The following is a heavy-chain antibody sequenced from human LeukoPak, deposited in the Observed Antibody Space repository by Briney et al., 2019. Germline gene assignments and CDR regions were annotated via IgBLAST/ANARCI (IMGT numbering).Heavy chain of an antibody. CDR3: ARSIPYGTTWYGRSDY. CDR1: GFPFSSYS. V-gene: IGHV3-7*03. CDR2: IKRDGTTK. J-gene: IGHJ4*02. D-gene: IGHD6-13*01. Sequence: GGSLRLSCAASGFPFSSYSMTWVRQAPGKGLEWVANIKRDGTTKFYVDAVKGRFTISRDNALNSLYLQMNSLRAEDPAIYYCARSIPYGTTWYGRSDYWGQGTLVTVSS.